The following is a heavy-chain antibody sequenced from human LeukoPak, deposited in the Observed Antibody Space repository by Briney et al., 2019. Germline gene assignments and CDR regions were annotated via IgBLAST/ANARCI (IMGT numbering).Heavy chain of an antibody. CDR3: ATESGWLFDY. D-gene: IGHD5-12*01. Sequence: GGSLRLSCAATGFTFSDRYMGWIRQAPGKGMEWVAYISPNGDNIHYADSVKGRFTISRDNAKNSLFLQVNSLRAEDTAVYYCATESGWLFDYWGQGTLVTVSS. CDR2: ISPNGDNI. J-gene: IGHJ4*02. V-gene: IGHV3-11*04. CDR1: GFTFSDRY.